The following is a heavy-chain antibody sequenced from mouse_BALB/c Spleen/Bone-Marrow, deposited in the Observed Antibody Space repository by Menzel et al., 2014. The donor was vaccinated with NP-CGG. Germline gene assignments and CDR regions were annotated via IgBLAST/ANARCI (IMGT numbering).Heavy chain of an antibody. J-gene: IGHJ2*01. Sequence: QVQLQQSGAELTKPGASVKISCKATGYTFSSFWIEWVKQRPGHGLEWIGEILPGSDSTNYNEKFKGKATFTADTSSNTAYMQLSSLTSEDSAVYYCARGDRYDVRFDYWGQGTTLTVSS. CDR1: GYTFSSFW. V-gene: IGHV1-9*01. CDR2: ILPGSDST. CDR3: ARGDRYDVRFDY. D-gene: IGHD2-14*01.